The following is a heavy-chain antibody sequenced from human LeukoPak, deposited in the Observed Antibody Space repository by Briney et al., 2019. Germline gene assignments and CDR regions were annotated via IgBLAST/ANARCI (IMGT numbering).Heavy chain of an antibody. J-gene: IGHJ5*02. D-gene: IGHD3-9*01. V-gene: IGHV1-8*01. CDR3: ARQLDWLFLGNDWFDP. Sequence: ASVKVSCKASGYTFTSYDINWVRQATGQGPEWMGWMNPNSGNTGYAQKFQGRVTMTRDTSISTAYMELSSLRSEDTAVYYCARQLDWLFLGNDWFDPWGQGTLVTVSS. CDR1: GYTFTSYD. CDR2: MNPNSGNT.